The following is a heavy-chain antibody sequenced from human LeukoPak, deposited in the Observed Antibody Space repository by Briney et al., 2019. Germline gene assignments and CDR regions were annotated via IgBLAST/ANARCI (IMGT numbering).Heavy chain of an antibody. CDR3: ARILSGSYRTFDY. J-gene: IGHJ4*02. CDR2: IIPIFGTA. Sequence: SVKVSCKASGGTFSSYAISWVRQAPGQGLEWMGGIIPIFGTANYAQKFQGRVTITADESTSTAYMELSSLRSEDTAVYYCARILSGSYRTFDYWGQGTLVTVSS. V-gene: IGHV1-69*01. D-gene: IGHD1-26*01. CDR1: GGTFSSYA.